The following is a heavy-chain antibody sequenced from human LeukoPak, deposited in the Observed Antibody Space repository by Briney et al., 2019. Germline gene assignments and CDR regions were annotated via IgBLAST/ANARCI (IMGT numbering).Heavy chain of an antibody. D-gene: IGHD3-22*01. Sequence: GGSLRLSCAASGFTLSSYSMNWVRQAPGKGLEWVSSISSSSSYIYYADSVKGRFTISRDNSKNTLYLQLNSLRAEDTAVYYCARGSGYYFDYWGQGTLVTVSS. J-gene: IGHJ4*02. V-gene: IGHV3-21*01. CDR3: ARGSGYYFDY. CDR2: ISSSSSYI. CDR1: GFTLSSYS.